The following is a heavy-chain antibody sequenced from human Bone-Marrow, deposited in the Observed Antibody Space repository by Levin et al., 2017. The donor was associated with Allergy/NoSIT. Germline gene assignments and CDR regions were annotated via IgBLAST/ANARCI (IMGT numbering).Heavy chain of an antibody. Sequence: GGSLRLSCAASGFTFSSYAMHWVRQAPGKGLEWVAVISYDGSNKYYADSVKGRFTISRDNSKNTLYLQMNSLRAEDTAVYYCARPPGAIHIAAAGTESNWGQGTLVTVSS. CDR2: ISYDGSNK. CDR1: GFTFSSYA. J-gene: IGHJ4*02. D-gene: IGHD6-13*01. V-gene: IGHV3-30*04. CDR3: ARPPGAIHIAAAGTESN.